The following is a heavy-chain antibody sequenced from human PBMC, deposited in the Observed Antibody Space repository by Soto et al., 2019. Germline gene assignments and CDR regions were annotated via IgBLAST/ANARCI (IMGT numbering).Heavy chain of an antibody. CDR3: AKDRGYSSGTDY. CDR1: AFTFSNSA. V-gene: IGHV3-23*01. J-gene: IGHJ4*02. CDR2: ISGSGIST. Sequence: EVQLLESGGGLVQPGGSLRLSCAASAFTFSNSAMTWVRQAPGKGLEWVSAISGSGISTFYADSVKGRFTISRDNSKNTLYLQMNNLRAEDTAVYYCAKDRGYSSGTDYWGQGTLVTVSS. D-gene: IGHD5-18*01.